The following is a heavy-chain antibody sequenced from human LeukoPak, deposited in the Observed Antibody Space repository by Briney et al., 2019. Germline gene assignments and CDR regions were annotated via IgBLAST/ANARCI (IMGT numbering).Heavy chain of an antibody. CDR2: IYHSGST. D-gene: IGHD5-24*01. V-gene: IGHV4-30-2*01. J-gene: IGHJ4*02. CDR1: GGSISSGGYC. Sequence: PSETLSLTCTVSGGSISSGGYCWSWIRQPPGKGLEWIGYIYHSGSTYYNPSLKSRVTISVDRSKNQSSLKLSSVTAADTAVYYCARVEMATISYFDYWGQGTLVTVSS. CDR3: ARVEMATISYFDY.